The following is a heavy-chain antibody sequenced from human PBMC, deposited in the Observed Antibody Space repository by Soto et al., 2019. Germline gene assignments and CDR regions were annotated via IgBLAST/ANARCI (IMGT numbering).Heavy chain of an antibody. CDR1: GYTFTSYA. Sequence: GTSVKVSCKASGYTFTSYAMHWVRQAPGQRLEWMGWINAGNGNTKYSQKFQGRVTITRDTSASTAYMELSSLRSEDTAVYYCARDLLSVATVSPSPPFDYWGQGTLVTVSS. V-gene: IGHV1-3*01. CDR3: ARDLLSVATVSPSPPFDY. J-gene: IGHJ4*02. CDR2: INAGNGNT. D-gene: IGHD5-12*01.